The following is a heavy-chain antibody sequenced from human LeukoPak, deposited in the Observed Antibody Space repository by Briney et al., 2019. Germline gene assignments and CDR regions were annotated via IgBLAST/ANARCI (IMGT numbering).Heavy chain of an antibody. CDR2: FDPEDGET. CDR1: GYTFTNYD. J-gene: IGHJ4*02. CDR3: ATDREGIAAAGQFDY. V-gene: IGHV1-24*01. D-gene: IGHD6-13*01. Sequence: ASVKVSCKASGYTFTNYDINWVRQAPGKGLEWMGGFDPEDGETIYAQKFQGRVTMTEDTSTDTAYMELSSLRSEDTAVYYCATDREGIAAAGQFDYWGQGTLVTVSS.